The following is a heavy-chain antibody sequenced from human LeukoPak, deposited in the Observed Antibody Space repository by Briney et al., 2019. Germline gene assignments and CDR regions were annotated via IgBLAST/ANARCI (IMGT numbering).Heavy chain of an antibody. CDR1: GFTFDDYG. D-gene: IGHD2-15*01. V-gene: IGHV3-23*01. CDR3: AKGDCSSGSCYFDY. CDR2: LSDTGDST. J-gene: IGHJ4*02. Sequence: GGSLRLSCAASGFTFDDYGMSWVRQAPGKGLGWVSSLSDTGDSTHYAESVKGRFTISRDSARSAPYLQMNSLRAEDTAVYYCAKGDCSSGSCYFDYWGQGSQVTVSS.